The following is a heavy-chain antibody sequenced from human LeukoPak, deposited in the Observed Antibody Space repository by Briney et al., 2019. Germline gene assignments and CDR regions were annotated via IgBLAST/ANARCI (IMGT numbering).Heavy chain of an antibody. CDR2: IKPDSGSS. J-gene: IGHJ4*02. V-gene: IGHV1-2*02. Sequence: ASVKVSCKASGYTFTGYYMHWVRQAPGQGLEWMGWIKPDSGSSHYAQKFQGRVTMTRDTSSNSAYMDLTRLKSDDTALYYCARARVPIAVAGLYYFDYWGQGALVTVSS. CDR3: ARARVPIAVAGLYYFDY. D-gene: IGHD6-19*01. CDR1: GYTFTGYY.